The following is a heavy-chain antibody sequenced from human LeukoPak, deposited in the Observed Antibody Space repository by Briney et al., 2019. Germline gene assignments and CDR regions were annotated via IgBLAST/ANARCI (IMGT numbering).Heavy chain of an antibody. CDR1: GFIFSSYS. CDR2: ISGSGGST. V-gene: IGHV3-23*01. D-gene: IGHD6-19*01. CDR3: ASSEQDITGYSSGWPLDY. J-gene: IGHJ4*02. Sequence: GGSLRLSCAASGFIFSSYSMNWVRQAPGKGLEWVSAISGSGGSTYYADSVKGRFTISRDNSKNSLYLQMSSLRAEDTAVYYCASSEQDITGYSSGWPLDYWGQGTLVTVSS.